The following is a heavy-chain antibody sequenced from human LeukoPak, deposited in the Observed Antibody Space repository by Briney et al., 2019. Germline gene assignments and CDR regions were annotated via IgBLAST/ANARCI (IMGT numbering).Heavy chain of an antibody. CDR3: ARGGLLDV. Sequence: PSETLSLTRTVSGDSISSGAFYWTWIRQPAGKGPEWIGRIFASGSTNYNPSLKSRVTISVDTSKNQFSLKLRSVTAADTAVYYCARGGLLDVWGKGTTVTVSS. J-gene: IGHJ6*04. CDR2: IFASGST. CDR1: GDSISSGAFY. V-gene: IGHV4-61*02.